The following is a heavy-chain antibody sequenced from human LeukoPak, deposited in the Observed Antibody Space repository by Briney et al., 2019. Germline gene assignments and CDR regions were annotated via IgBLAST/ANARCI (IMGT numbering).Heavy chain of an antibody. V-gene: IGHV4-4*07. CDR3: ARFGREDV. D-gene: IGHD3-10*01. CDR2: IYTSGST. J-gene: IGHJ6*04. Sequence: SETLSLTCTVSGGFISRYCWSWVRQPAGKGLEWIGRIYTSGSTNYNPSLKSRVTMSVDTSKNQFSLKLSFVTAADTAVYYCARFGREDVWGKGTTVTVSS. CDR1: GGFISRYC.